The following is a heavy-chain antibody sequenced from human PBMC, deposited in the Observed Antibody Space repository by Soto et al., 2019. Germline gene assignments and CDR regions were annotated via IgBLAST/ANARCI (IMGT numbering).Heavy chain of an antibody. Sequence: QVQLVQSRGEVKKPGASVKVSCKTSGYSFTTYGISWVRQAPGQGLEWMGWISGYNGNTNYAQNLQGRVTMTTDTSTSPAYMELWSLRSDDTAVYYCAREGPAPYYYYGMDVWGQGSTVTVSS. CDR1: GYSFTTYG. J-gene: IGHJ6*02. CDR2: ISGYNGNT. CDR3: AREGPAPYYYYGMDV. V-gene: IGHV1-18*01.